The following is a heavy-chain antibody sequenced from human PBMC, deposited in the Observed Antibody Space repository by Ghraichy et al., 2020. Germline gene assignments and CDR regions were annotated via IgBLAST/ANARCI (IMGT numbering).Heavy chain of an antibody. Sequence: GESLRLSCAASGFTFSSYWMHWVRQAPGKGLMWVSRINSDGSSTNYADSVKGRFTISRDNAKNTLYLQMNSLRAEDTAVYFCVRDWGRAPLAGDNWGQGTLVTVSS. CDR2: INSDGSST. V-gene: IGHV3-74*01. CDR3: VRDWGRAPLAGDN. CDR1: GFTFSSYW. D-gene: IGHD3-16*01. J-gene: IGHJ4*02.